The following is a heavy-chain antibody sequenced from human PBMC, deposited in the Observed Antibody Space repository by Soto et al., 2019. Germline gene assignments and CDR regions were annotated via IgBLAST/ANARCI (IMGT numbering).Heavy chain of an antibody. CDR1: GFTFSSYG. Sequence: QVQLVESGGGVVQPGRSPRLSCAASGFTFSSYGMHWVRQAPGKGLEWVAVISYDGSNKYYADSVKGRFTISRDNSKNTLYLQMNSLRAEDTAVYYCAKYYFDYWGQGTLVTVSS. V-gene: IGHV3-30*18. J-gene: IGHJ4*02. CDR3: AKYYFDY. CDR2: ISYDGSNK.